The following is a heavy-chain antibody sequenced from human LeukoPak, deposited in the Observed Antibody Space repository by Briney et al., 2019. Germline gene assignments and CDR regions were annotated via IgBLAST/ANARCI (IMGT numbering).Heavy chain of an antibody. CDR2: VNPNSGGT. CDR1: EYTFTGYY. J-gene: IGHJ6*02. D-gene: IGHD2-21*01. Sequence: ASVKVSCKASEYTFTGYYIHWVRQAPGQGLEWMGWVNPNSGGTMYEEKFQGRVNMTRDTSISTAYMELTGLRSDDTAVYYCARRLQIVWYGLDVWGQGTSVTVSS. CDR3: ARRLQIVWYGLDV. V-gene: IGHV1-2*02.